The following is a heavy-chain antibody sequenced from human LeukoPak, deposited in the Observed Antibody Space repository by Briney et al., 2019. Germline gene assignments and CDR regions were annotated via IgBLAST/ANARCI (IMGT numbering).Heavy chain of an antibody. V-gene: IGHV1-2*02. D-gene: IGHD5-12*01. J-gene: IGHJ5*02. CDR1: GYTFTGYY. CDR3: ARSVGGIEYWFDP. CDR2: INPNSGGT. Sequence: ASVKVSCKASGYTFTGYYMHWVRQAPGQGLEWMGWINPNSGGTNYAQKLQGRVTMTTDTSTSTAYMELRSLRSDDTAVYYCARSVGGIEYWFDPWGQGTLVTVSS.